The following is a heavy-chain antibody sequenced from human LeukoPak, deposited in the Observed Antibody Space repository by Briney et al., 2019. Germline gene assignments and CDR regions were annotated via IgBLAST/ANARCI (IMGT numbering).Heavy chain of an antibody. D-gene: IGHD6-19*01. CDR1: GYTFTSYD. V-gene: IGHV1-8*03. CDR2: MNPNSGNT. J-gene: IGHJ4*02. Sequence: ASVKVSCKASGYTFTSYDINWVRQATGQGLEWMGWMNPNSGNTGYAQKFQGRVTITRNTSISTAYMELSSLRSEDKAVYYCARVASSCWYSLDYWGQGRLVSVCS. CDR3: ARVASSCWYSLDY.